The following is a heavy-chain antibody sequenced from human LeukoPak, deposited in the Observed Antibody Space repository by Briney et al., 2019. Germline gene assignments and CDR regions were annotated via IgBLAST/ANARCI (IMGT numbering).Heavy chain of an antibody. J-gene: IGHJ5*02. Sequence: ASVKVSFKASGYTFTSYGISWVRQAPGQGLEWMGWISAYNGNTNYAQKLQGRVTMTTDTSTSTAYMELRSLRSDDTAVYYCARDLVVVAASWFDPWGQGTLVTVSS. CDR1: GYTFTSYG. CDR3: ARDLVVVAASWFDP. CDR2: ISAYNGNT. D-gene: IGHD2-15*01. V-gene: IGHV1-18*01.